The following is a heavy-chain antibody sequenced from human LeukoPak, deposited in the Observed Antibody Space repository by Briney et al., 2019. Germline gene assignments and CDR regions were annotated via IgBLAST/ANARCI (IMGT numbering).Heavy chain of an antibody. CDR1: GYTFTSYG. Sequence: ASVKVSCKASGYTFTSYGISWVRQAPGQGLEWMGWISAYNGNTNYAQKLQGRVTMTTDTSTSTAYMELRSLRSDDTAVYYCAILTLGYCSSTSCPREAFDIWGQGTMVTVSS. CDR3: AILTLGYCSSTSCPREAFDI. V-gene: IGHV1-18*01. J-gene: IGHJ3*02. CDR2: ISAYNGNT. D-gene: IGHD2-2*01.